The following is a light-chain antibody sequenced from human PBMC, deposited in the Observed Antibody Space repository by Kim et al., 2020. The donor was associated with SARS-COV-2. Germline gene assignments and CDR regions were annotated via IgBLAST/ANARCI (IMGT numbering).Light chain of an antibody. CDR1: QSVSSN. CDR3: QKYNDWTLLT. V-gene: IGKV3-15*01. Sequence: IVMTQSPATLSVSPGERVTLSCRASQSVSSNLAWYQQRPGQAPRLLIYGASTRATDISARFSGSGSGTEFTLTIRSLQSEDFAVYYCQKYNDWTLLTFGGGTKVDIK. CDR2: GAS. J-gene: IGKJ4*01.